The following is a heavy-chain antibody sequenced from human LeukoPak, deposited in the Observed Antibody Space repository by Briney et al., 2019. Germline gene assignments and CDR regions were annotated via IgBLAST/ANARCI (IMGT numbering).Heavy chain of an antibody. J-gene: IGHJ4*02. V-gene: IGHV3-74*01. CDR3: ARDRKSGQSSEIDF. D-gene: IGHD1-26*01. CDR1: GFTFSNYW. CDR2: INRDGSTT. Sequence: SGGSLRLSCAASGFTFSNYWVHWVRQAPGKGLVWVSRINRDGSTTNYADSVKGRFTVSRDNAKNTLNLQMNSLRAEDTAVYYCARDRKSGQSSEIDFWGQRTLVTVSS.